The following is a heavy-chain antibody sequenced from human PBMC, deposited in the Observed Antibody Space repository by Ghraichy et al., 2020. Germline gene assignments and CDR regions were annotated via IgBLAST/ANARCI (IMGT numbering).Heavy chain of an antibody. CDR2: INSDGSST. Sequence: LSLTCAASGFTFSSYWMHWVRQAPGKGLVWVSRINSDGSSTSYADSVKGRFTISRDNAKNTLYLQMNSLRAEDTALYYCGSLSSCWPDDYWGQGTLVTVSS. CDR1: GFTFSSYW. D-gene: IGHD6-19*01. V-gene: IGHV3-74*01. CDR3: GSLSSCWPDDY. J-gene: IGHJ4*02.